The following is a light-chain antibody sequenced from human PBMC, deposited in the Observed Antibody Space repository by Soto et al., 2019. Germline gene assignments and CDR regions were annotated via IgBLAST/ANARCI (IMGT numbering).Light chain of an antibody. CDR3: QQYGSSPIT. CDR2: GAS. Sequence: EIVLTQSPGTLSLSPGERGTLSCRASQSIGLAIAWYQQKPGQAPRLLIYGASSRATGIPDRFSGSGSGTDFTLTISRLEPEDFAVYYCQQYGSSPITFGQGTRLEIK. J-gene: IGKJ5*01. V-gene: IGKV3-20*01. CDR1: QSIGLA.